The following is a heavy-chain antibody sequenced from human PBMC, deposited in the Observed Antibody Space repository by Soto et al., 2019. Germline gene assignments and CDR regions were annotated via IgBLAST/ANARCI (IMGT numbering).Heavy chain of an antibody. CDR3: ARDEAVVAATPGDYYYYYYMDV. CDR1: GDSVSSNSAA. D-gene: IGHD2-15*01. V-gene: IGHV6-1*01. J-gene: IGHJ6*03. CDR2: TYYRSKWYN. Sequence: PSQTLSLTCAISGDSVSSNSAAWNWIRQSPSRGLEWLGRTYYRSKWYNDYAVSVKSRITINPDTSKNQFSLQLNSVTPEDTAVYYCARDEAVVAATPGDYYYYYYMDVWGKGTTVTVSS.